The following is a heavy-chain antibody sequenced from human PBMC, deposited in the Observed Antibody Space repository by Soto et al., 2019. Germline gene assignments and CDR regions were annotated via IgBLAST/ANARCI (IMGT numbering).Heavy chain of an antibody. Sequence: QVQLVQSGAEVKKPGSSVKVSCKASGGTFSSYTISWVRQAPGQGLEWMGRIIPILGIANYAQKFQGRVTITADKSTSTAYMERSSLRSEDTAVYYCARLGGYSTTLDYWGQGTLVTVSS. V-gene: IGHV1-69*02. D-gene: IGHD5-18*01. J-gene: IGHJ4*02. CDR3: ARLGGYSTTLDY. CDR2: IIPILGIA. CDR1: GGTFSSYT.